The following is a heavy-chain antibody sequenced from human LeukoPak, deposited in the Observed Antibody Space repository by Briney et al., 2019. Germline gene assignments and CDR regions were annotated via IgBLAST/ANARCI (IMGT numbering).Heavy chain of an antibody. D-gene: IGHD3-9*01. J-gene: IGHJ5*02. CDR1: GGSFSGYY. CDR2: INHSGST. Sequence: SETLSLTCAVYGGSFSGYYWSWIRQPPGKGLEWIGEINHSGSTNYNPSLKSRVTISVDASKNQFSLKLSSVTAADTAVYYCARGGDILTGRWFDPWGQGTLVTVSS. V-gene: IGHV4-34*01. CDR3: ARGGDILTGRWFDP.